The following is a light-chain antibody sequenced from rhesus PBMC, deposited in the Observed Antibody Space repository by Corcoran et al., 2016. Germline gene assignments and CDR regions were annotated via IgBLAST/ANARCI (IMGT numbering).Light chain of an antibody. Sequence: DIQMTQSPSSLSASVGDTVTITCRASQSISSWLAWYQQEPGKAPILLFYKASSLLRGVPSRFSGSGSGPDFTPTISSRQSEDFATYYCLQYASSPYSFGQGTKVEIK. CDR3: LQYASSPYS. J-gene: IGKJ2*01. V-gene: IGKV1-22*01. CDR1: QSISSW. CDR2: KAS.